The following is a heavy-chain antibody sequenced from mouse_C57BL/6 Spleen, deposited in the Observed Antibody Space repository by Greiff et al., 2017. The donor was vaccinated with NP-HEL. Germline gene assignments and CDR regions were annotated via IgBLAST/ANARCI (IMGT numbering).Heavy chain of an antibody. CDR2: INPGSGGT. V-gene: IGHV1-54*01. Sequence: VQRVESGAELVRPGTSVKVSCKASGYAFTNYLIEWVKQRPGQGLEWIGVINPGSGGTNYNEKFKGKATLTADKSSSTAYMQLSSLTSEDSAVYFCARSDLYWYFDVWGTGTTVTVSS. J-gene: IGHJ1*03. CDR3: ARSDLYWYFDV. CDR1: GYAFTNYL.